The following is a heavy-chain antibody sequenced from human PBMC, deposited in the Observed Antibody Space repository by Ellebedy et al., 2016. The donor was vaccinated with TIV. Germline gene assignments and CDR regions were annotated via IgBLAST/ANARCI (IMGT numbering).Heavy chain of an antibody. V-gene: IGHV5-10-1*01. CDR2: IDPSDSYI. CDR3: ARHMNTAMTNGH. D-gene: IGHD5-18*01. CDR1: GYSFTTYW. Sequence: GESLKISCTGSGYSFTTYWISWVRPMPGKGLEWMGRIDPSDSYIKYSPSFQGHVTISVDKSISTAYLQWSSLKASDTAMYYCARHMNTAMTNGHWGQGTLVTVSS. J-gene: IGHJ4*02.